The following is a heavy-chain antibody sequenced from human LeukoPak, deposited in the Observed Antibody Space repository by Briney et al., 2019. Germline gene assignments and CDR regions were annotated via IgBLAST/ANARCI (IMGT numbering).Heavy chain of an antibody. CDR1: GYTFTSHG. J-gene: IGHJ3*02. CDR2: ISAYNGNT. V-gene: IGHV1-18*01. D-gene: IGHD3-10*01. CDR3: ARVSLYYYGSGSSSSAFDI. Sequence: ASVKVSCKASGYTFTSHGINWVRQAPGQGLEWMGWISAYNGNTNYAQKLQGRVTMTTDTSTSTAYMELRSLRSDDTAVYYCARVSLYYYGSGSSSSAFDIWGQGTMVTVSS.